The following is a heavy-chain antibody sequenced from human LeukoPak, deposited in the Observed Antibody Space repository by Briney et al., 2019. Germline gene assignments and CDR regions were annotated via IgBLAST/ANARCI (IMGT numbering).Heavy chain of an antibody. CDR1: GFTFSSYG. D-gene: IGHD5-12*01. Sequence: PGGSLRLSCAASGFTFSSYGMHWVRQAPGKGLGWVAVIWYDGSNKYYADSVKGRFTISRDNAKNTLYLQMNSLRAEDTAVYYCVSGYDNYYYYYYMDVWGKGTTVTVSS. V-gene: IGHV3-33*03. J-gene: IGHJ6*03. CDR3: VSGYDNYYYYYYMDV. CDR2: IWYDGSNK.